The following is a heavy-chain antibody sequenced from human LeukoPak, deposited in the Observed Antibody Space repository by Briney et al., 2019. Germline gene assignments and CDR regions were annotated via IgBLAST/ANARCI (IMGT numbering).Heavy chain of an antibody. CDR2: ISGSGGST. D-gene: IGHD3-22*01. Sequence: GGSLRLSCAASGFTFSSYAMSWVRQAPGKGLEWASAISGSGGSTYYADSVKGRFTISRDNSKNTLYLQMNSLRAEDTAVYYCATDSSGYFDYWGQGTLVTVSS. CDR1: GFTFSSYA. V-gene: IGHV3-23*01. CDR3: ATDSSGYFDY. J-gene: IGHJ4*02.